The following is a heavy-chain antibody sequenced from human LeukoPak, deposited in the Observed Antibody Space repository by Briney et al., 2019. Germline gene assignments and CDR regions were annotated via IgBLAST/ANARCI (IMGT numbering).Heavy chain of an antibody. Sequence: GASVKVSCKASGYTFTSYGISWVRQAPGQGLEWMGWISAYNGNTNYAQKLQGRVTMTRDTSTSTAYMELRSLRSDDTAVYYCARDRPLDIVVVVAASSAFDIWGQGTMVTVSS. CDR1: GYTFTSYG. J-gene: IGHJ3*02. CDR3: ARDRPLDIVVVVAASSAFDI. V-gene: IGHV1-18*01. CDR2: ISAYNGNT. D-gene: IGHD2-15*01.